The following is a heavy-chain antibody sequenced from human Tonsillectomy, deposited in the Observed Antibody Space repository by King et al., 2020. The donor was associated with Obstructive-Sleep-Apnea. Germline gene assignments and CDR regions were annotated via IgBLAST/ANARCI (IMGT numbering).Heavy chain of an antibody. CDR1: GFIFSDYY. D-gene: IGHD3-22*01. CDR2: ISSSNTYT. V-gene: IGHV3-11*06. J-gene: IGHJ4*02. CDR3: ARAAGYYYDRSGYNEVPGY. Sequence: VQLVESGGGLVKPGGSLRLSCAASGFIFSDYYMNWIRQAPGKGLEWVSYISSSNTYTHYADSVKGRFTISRDNAKNSLFLQMNSLRAEDTAVYYCARAAGYYYDRSGYNEVPGYCGPGTLVTVSS.